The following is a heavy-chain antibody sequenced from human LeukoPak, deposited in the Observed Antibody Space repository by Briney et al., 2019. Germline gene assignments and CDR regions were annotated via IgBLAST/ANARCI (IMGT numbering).Heavy chain of an antibody. Sequence: PGGSLRLSCAASGFTFSSYEMNWVRQAPGKGLEWVSYISSSGSTIYYADSVKGRFTISRDNAKNSLYLQMNSLRAEDTAVYYCARVRSSSWYTEYFDYWGQGTLVTVSS. D-gene: IGHD6-13*01. J-gene: IGHJ4*02. CDR3: ARVRSSSWYTEYFDY. CDR2: ISSSGSTI. V-gene: IGHV3-48*03. CDR1: GFTFSSYE.